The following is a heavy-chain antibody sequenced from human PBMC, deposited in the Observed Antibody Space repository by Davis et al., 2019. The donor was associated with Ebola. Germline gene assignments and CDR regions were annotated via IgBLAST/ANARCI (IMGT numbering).Heavy chain of an antibody. Sequence: ASVKVSCKPSGYTFTGYQIHWVRLAPGQGLEWMGRISPNSGVTNYAQKFQGRVTMTRDTSISTAYMEMSGLMSDDTAVYYCVRDWTGYYHFDYWGQGTLVTVSS. CDR1: GYTFTGYQ. CDR2: ISPNSGVT. D-gene: IGHD3/OR15-3a*01. CDR3: VRDWTGYYHFDY. J-gene: IGHJ4*02. V-gene: IGHV1-2*02.